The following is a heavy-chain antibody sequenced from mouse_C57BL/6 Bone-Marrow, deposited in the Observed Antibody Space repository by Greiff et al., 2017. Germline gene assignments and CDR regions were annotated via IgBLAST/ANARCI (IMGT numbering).Heavy chain of an antibody. Sequence: QVQLKQSGAELARPGASVKLSCKASGYTFTSYGISWVKQRTGQGLEWIGEIYPRSGNTYYNEKFKGKATLTADKSSSTAYMELRSLTSEYSAVYFCARDSRRGFAYWGQGTLVTVSA. CDR3: ARDSRRGFAY. V-gene: IGHV1-81*01. CDR2: IYPRSGNT. J-gene: IGHJ3*01. CDR1: GYTFTSYG.